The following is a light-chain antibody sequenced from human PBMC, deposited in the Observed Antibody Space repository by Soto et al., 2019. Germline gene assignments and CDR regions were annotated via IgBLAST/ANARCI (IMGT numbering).Light chain of an antibody. CDR2: GNS. J-gene: IGLJ1*01. V-gene: IGLV1-40*01. CDR1: SSNIGAGYD. CDR3: QSYDSSLSGRGV. Sequence: QSVLTQPPSVSGAPGQRVTISCTGSSSNIGAGYDVHWYQQLPGTAPKLLIYGNSNRPSGVPDRFSGFKSGTSASLAITGLQAEDEADYYCQSYDSSLSGRGVFGTGTKVTVL.